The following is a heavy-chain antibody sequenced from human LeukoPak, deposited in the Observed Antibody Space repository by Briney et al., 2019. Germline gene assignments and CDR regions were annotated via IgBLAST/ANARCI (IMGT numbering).Heavy chain of an antibody. CDR2: IIPIFGTA. D-gene: IGHD3-3*01. Sequence: SVTVSCTASGGTFSSYAISWVRQAPGQGLEWMGGIIPIFGTANYAQKFQGRVTITADESTSTAYMELSSLRSEDTAVYYCASIRRDDFWSGYYIHWGQGTLVTVSS. J-gene: IGHJ4*02. CDR1: GGTFSSYA. V-gene: IGHV1-69*01. CDR3: ASIRRDDFWSGYYIH.